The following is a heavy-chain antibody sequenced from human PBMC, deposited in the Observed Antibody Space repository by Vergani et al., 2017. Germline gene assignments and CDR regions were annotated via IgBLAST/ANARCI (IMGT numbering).Heavy chain of an antibody. V-gene: IGHV3-23*01. CDR3: TTAWGLYYLHGEYFQY. CDR2: ISSGGGDI. D-gene: IGHD3-10*01. Sequence: EVQLLESGGGLVQAGGSRRLSCAGAGFTFDTYTMAYVRQSPGKGLEWVATISSGGGDIFYADSVKGCFTISRDSSKNTLFRQMNSLKDEDTAVYYCTTAWGLYYLHGEYFQYWGRGTLVSVSS. J-gene: IGHJ1*01. CDR1: GFTFDTYT.